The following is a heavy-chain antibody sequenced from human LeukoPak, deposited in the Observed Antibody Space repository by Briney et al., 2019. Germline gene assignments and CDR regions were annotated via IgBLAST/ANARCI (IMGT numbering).Heavy chain of an antibody. D-gene: IGHD5-12*01. CDR1: GGSISGYY. J-gene: IGHJ4*02. CDR3: ARLHTSNSSYSDY. CDR2: IHYTGNT. V-gene: IGHV4-59*08. Sequence: SETLSLTCSVSGGSISGYYWSWIRQPPGKGVEWIGYIHYTGNTKYNPSLKSRITISVDTSKNQVSLQVTSVTAADTAVYYCARLHTSNSSYSDYWGQGTLVTVSS.